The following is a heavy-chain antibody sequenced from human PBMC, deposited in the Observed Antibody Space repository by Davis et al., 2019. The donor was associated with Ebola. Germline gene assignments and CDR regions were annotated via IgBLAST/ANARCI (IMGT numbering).Heavy chain of an antibody. CDR3: ASDCSSTSCYTTWGPNGMDV. J-gene: IGHJ6*02. D-gene: IGHD2-2*02. V-gene: IGHV4-59*01. CDR1: GGSISSYY. Sequence: SETLSPTCTVPGGSISSYYWSWIRQPPGKGLEWLGYIYSSGSTNYNPSLKSRVTISVDTSKNQFSLKLSSVTAADTAVYYCASDCSSTSCYTTWGPNGMDVWGQGTTVTVSS. CDR2: IYSSGST.